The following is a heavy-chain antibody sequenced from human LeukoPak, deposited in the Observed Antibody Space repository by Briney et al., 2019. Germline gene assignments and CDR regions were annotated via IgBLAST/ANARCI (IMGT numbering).Heavy chain of an antibody. V-gene: IGHV3-21*01. J-gene: IGHJ4*02. CDR1: GFTFSSYS. Sequence: SLRLSSAASGFTFSSYSMNLVRQAPRKGLEWVSSISSSSSSIYYADSVKGRFTISRDNAKNSLYLQMSSLRAEDTAVYYCARDRQSSYYDSSGYYDPVFDYWGQGTLVTVSS. CDR3: ARDRQSSYYDSSGYYDPVFDY. D-gene: IGHD3-22*01. CDR2: ISSSSSSI.